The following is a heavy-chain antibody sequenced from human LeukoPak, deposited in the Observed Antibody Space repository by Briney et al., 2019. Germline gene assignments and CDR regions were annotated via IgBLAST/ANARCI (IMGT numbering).Heavy chain of an antibody. J-gene: IGHJ4*02. CDR1: GFTSDDHA. CDR3: TRVGYIDEGIDY. D-gene: IGHD5-24*01. Sequence: GGSLRLSCAVSGFTSDDHAMHWVRQASGKGLEWVAGIMWRSGSTGYGDSVKGRFTISRDNAKNSLYLQMNSLRAEDTAIYYCTRVGYIDEGIDYWGQGTLVTVSS. V-gene: IGHV3-9*02. CDR2: IMWRSGST.